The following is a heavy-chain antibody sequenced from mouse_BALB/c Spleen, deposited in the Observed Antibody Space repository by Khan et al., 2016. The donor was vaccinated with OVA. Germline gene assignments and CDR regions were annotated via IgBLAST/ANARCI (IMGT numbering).Heavy chain of an antibody. CDR1: GYSFTSYYA. CDR3: ARKDYYDYDPFPY. CDR2: INYSGNT. J-gene: IGHJ3*01. D-gene: IGHD2-4*01. Sequence: EVQLQESGPGLVKPSQSLSLTCTVTGYSFTSYYAWNLIRHLPGNKLEWMGYINYSGNTRFNPSLKRRTSITRDTSKNQFFLQLNSVTTEDTATYYCARKDYYDYDPFPYWGQGTLVTVSA. V-gene: IGHV3-2*02.